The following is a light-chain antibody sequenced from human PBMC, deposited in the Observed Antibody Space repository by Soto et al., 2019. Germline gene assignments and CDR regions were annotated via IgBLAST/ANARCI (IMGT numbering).Light chain of an antibody. CDR3: QQLNGYPAIT. J-gene: IGKJ5*01. V-gene: IGKV1-9*01. CDR1: QGISSY. Sequence: IQLTQSPSSLSASVGDRVTITCRASQGISSYLAWYQQKPGKAPKLLIYAASTLQSGVPSRFRGSGCGTDFTLTISSLQPEDFASYYCQQLNGYPAITVGRGTRLEIK. CDR2: AAS.